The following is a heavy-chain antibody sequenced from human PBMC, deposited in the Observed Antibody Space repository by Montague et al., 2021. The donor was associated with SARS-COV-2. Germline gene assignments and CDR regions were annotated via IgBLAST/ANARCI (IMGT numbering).Heavy chain of an antibody. CDR2: IYYSGST. Sequence: SETLSLTCTVSGGSISSSSYYWGWIRQPPGKGLEWIGSIYYSGSTYYNPSLKSRVTISVDTSKNQFSLKLSSVTAADTAVYYCGRQEPIVVVVGAARGWFDPWGQGTLVTVSS. CDR1: GGSISSSSYY. CDR3: GRQEPIVVVVGAARGWFDP. J-gene: IGHJ5*02. D-gene: IGHD2-15*01. V-gene: IGHV4-39*01.